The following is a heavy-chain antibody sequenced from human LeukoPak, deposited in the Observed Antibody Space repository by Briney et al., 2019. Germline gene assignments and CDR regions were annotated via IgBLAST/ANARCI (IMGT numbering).Heavy chain of an antibody. CDR2: VYYSGTT. D-gene: IGHD5-18*01. V-gene: IGHV4-39*01. CDR3: ARGRIQMSLHVFDV. J-gene: IGHJ3*01. CDR1: GGSISSTTYY. Sequence: SETLSLTCTVSGGSISSTTYYWGWIRQPSGKGLEWIGSVYYSGTTYQNPSLKSRVTISVDTSKNQFSLNLNSVTAAETAVYYCARGRIQMSLHVFDVWGQGTMVTVSS.